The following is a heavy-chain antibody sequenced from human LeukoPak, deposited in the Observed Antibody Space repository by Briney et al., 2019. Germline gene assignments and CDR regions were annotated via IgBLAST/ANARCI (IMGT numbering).Heavy chain of an antibody. Sequence: SETLSLTCTVSGGSISSNYYYWGWIRQPPRKRLEWIASIYYSGSTNYTPSLKSRVTISVDTSKNQFSLKLSSVTAADTAVYYCARQQYCSSSTCYTAPAINWFDPWGQGTLVTVSS. V-gene: IGHV4-39*01. CDR2: IYYSGST. CDR1: GGSISSNYYY. J-gene: IGHJ5*02. CDR3: ARQQYCSSSTCYTAPAINWFDP. D-gene: IGHD2-2*02.